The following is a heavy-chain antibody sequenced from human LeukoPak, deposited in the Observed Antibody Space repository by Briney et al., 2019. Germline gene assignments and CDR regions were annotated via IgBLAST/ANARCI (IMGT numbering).Heavy chain of an antibody. CDR2: ISYDGSNK. D-gene: IGHD3-22*01. Sequence: PGRSLRLSCAASGFTFSSYAMHWVRQAPGKGLEWVAVISYDGSNKYYADSVKGRFTISRDKSKNTLYLQMNSLRAEDTAVYYCARDDFPYYYDSSGYSPHYWAQGTLVTVSS. CDR3: ARDDFPYYYDSSGYSPHY. V-gene: IGHV3-30-3*01. J-gene: IGHJ4*02. CDR1: GFTFSSYA.